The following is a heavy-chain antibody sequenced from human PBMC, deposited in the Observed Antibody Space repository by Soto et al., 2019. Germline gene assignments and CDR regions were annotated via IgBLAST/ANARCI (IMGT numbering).Heavy chain of an antibody. V-gene: IGHV1-46*03. D-gene: IGHD2-15*01. CDR3: ARNLREDIVVVVAATLYFDY. Sequence: GASVKVSCKASGYTFTSYYMHWVRQAPGQGLEWMGIINPSGGSTSYAQKFQGRVTMTRDTSTSTVYMELSSLRSEDTAVYYCARNLREDIVVVVAATLYFDYWGQGTLVTVSS. CDR2: INPSGGST. CDR1: GYTFTSYY. J-gene: IGHJ4*02.